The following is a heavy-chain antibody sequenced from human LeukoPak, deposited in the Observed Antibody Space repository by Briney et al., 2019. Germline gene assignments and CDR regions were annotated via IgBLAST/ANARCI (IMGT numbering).Heavy chain of an antibody. Sequence: GGSLRLSCAASGFTFDDYAMHWVRQAPGKGLEWVSGISWNSGSIGYADSVKGRFTISRDNAKNSLYLQMNSLRAEDTALYYCAKVHRNKYYHDSSGYYSDAFDIWGQGTMVTVSS. CDR2: ISWNSGSI. J-gene: IGHJ3*02. D-gene: IGHD3-22*01. CDR1: GFTFDDYA. V-gene: IGHV3-9*01. CDR3: AKVHRNKYYHDSSGYYSDAFDI.